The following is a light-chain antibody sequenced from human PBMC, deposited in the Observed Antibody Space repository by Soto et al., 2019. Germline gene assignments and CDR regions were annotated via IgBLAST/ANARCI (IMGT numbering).Light chain of an antibody. CDR1: QSVGSNY. Sequence: EIVLTQSPGTLSLSPGERATLSCRASQSVGSNYLVWYQQKPGQAPRLLLYAASSRATGIPDRFSGSGSGTDFTLTISRLEPEDFAVYYCHQYGSSPYTFGQGTKLEIK. V-gene: IGKV3-20*01. CDR3: HQYGSSPYT. CDR2: AAS. J-gene: IGKJ2*01.